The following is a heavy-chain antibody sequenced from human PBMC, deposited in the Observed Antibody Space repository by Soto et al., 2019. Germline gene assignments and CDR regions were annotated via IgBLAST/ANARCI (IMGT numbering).Heavy chain of an antibody. Sequence: SETLSLTCTVSGGSISSYYWSWIRQPPGKELEWIGYIYYSGTTSYNPSLNSRVTISVDTSKNQFSLKLNSVTAADTAVYYCARESYYGSGATVVGYWGLGTLVTVSS. CDR1: GGSISSYY. D-gene: IGHD3-10*01. J-gene: IGHJ4*02. CDR2: IYYSGTT. V-gene: IGHV4-59*01. CDR3: ARESYYGSGATVVGY.